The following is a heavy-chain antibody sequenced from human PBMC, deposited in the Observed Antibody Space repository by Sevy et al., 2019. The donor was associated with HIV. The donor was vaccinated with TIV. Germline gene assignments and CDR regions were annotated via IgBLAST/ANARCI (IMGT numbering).Heavy chain of an antibody. CDR3: AREEYSSGHYPDY. V-gene: IGHV3-21*01. CDR2: ISSRSSYI. J-gene: IGHJ4*02. Sequence: GGCLRLSCAASGFTFSSYSMNWVRQAPGKGLEWVSSISSRSSYIYYADSVKGRFTISRDNAKNSLYLQINSLRAEDTAVYYCAREEYSSGHYPDYWGQGTLVTVSS. D-gene: IGHD6-19*01. CDR1: GFTFSSYS.